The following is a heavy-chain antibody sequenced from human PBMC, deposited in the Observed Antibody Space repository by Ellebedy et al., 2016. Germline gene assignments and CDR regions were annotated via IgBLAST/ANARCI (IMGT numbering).Heavy chain of an antibody. CDR3: ARDLRGVSY. V-gene: IGHV3-23*01. CDR1: GFTFSDYA. CDR2: ISDSGTRT. D-gene: IGHD3-10*01. J-gene: IGHJ4*02. Sequence: GESLKISXAASGFTFSDYAMSWVRQVPGKGLEWVSGISDSGTRTYYIDSVKGRFTVSRDNSKNTLYLQVNSLRAEDTAIYYCARDLRGVSYWGQGTLVTVSS.